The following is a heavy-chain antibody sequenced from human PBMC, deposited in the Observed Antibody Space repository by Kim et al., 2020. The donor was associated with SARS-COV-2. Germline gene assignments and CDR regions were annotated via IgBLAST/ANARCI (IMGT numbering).Heavy chain of an antibody. Sequence: ASVKVSCKASGYSFTAHYIHWVRQAPGQGLEWMGRISPYSGDRRYAQKFQGRVTMTKDTSITTVYMEVINLRSDDTAVFYCAREGNDYRKRTLDLWGQGALVTVSS. CDR2: ISPYSGDR. CDR3: AREGNDYRKRTLDL. V-gene: IGHV1-2*06. D-gene: IGHD4-17*01. J-gene: IGHJ5*02. CDR1: GYSFTAHY.